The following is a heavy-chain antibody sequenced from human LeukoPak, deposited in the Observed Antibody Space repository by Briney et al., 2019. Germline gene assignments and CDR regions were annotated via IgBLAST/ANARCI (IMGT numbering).Heavy chain of an antibody. CDR1: GYTFTGYY. Sequence: GASVKVSCKASGYTFTGYYMHWVRQAPGQGLEWMGWINPNSGGTNYAQKFQGRVTMTRDTSISTAYMELSRLRSDDTAVYYCARRLRSSVLPYYYYGMDVWGQGTTVTVSS. J-gene: IGHJ6*02. V-gene: IGHV1-2*02. D-gene: IGHD2-8*01. CDR3: ARRLRSSVLPYYYYGMDV. CDR2: INPNSGGT.